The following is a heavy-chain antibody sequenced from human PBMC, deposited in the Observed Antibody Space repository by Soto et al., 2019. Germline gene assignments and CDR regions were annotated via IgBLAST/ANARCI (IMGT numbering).Heavy chain of an antibody. D-gene: IGHD5-18*01. V-gene: IGHV4-59*01. J-gene: IGHJ6*02. Sequence: QVQLQESGPGLVKPSETLSLTCTVSGGSISSYYWSWIRQPPGKGLEWIGYIYYSGSTNYNPSLKSRVTISVGTSKNQFSLKLSSVTAADPAVYYCARGSIQLRLRPPYYYYGMDVWGQGTTVTVSS. CDR2: IYYSGST. CDR1: GGSISSYY. CDR3: ARGSIQLRLRPPYYYYGMDV.